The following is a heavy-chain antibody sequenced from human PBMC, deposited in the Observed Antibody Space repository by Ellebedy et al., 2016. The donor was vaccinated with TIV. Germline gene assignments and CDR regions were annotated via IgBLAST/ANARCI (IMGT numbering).Heavy chain of an antibody. CDR3: ARDKYGDYGYDY. Sequence: GGSLRLSXAASGFTFTTYVLNWVRQAPGKGLEWVSSISSSSSYIYYADSVKGRSTISRDNAKNSLYLQMNSLRAEDTAVYYCARDKYGDYGYDYWGQGTLVTVSS. CDR1: GFTFTTYV. V-gene: IGHV3-21*01. CDR2: ISSSSSYI. J-gene: IGHJ4*02. D-gene: IGHD4-17*01.